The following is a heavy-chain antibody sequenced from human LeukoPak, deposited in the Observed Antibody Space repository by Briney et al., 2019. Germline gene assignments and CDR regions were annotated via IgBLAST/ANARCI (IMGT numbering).Heavy chain of an antibody. CDR3: ARIVDCSSTSCYTPALYYYYMDV. J-gene: IGHJ6*03. CDR1: GFTFSSYS. D-gene: IGHD2-2*02. V-gene: IGHV3-21*01. CDR2: ISSSSSYI. Sequence: PGGSLRLSCAASGFTFSSYSMNWVRQAPGKGLEWVSSISSSSSYIYYADSVKGRFTISRDNAKNSLYLQMNSLRAEDTAVYYCARIVDCSSTSCYTPALYYYYMDVWGKGTTVTVSS.